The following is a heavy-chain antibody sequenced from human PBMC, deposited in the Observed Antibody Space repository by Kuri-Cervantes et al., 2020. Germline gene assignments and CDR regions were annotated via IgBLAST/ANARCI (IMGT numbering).Heavy chain of an antibody. CDR2: ISGSGGST. Sequence: GESLKISCAASGFTFSSYAMSWVRQAPGKGLEWVSAISGSGGSTYYADSVKGRFTISRDNSKNTLYLQMNSLRAEDTAVYYCARAPGTYYYDRGWFDPWGQGTLVTVSS. J-gene: IGHJ5*02. CDR3: ARAPGTYYYDRGWFDP. D-gene: IGHD3-22*01. V-gene: IGHV3-23*01. CDR1: GFTFSSYA.